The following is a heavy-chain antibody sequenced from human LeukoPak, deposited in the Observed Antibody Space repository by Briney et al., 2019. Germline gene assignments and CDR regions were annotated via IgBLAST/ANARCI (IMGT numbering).Heavy chain of an antibody. V-gene: IGHV4-39*01. Sequence: SETLSLTCTVSGGSISSSSYYWGWIRQPPGKGLEWIGSIYYSGGTYYNPSLKSRVTISVDTSKNQFSLKLSSVTAADTAVYYCARRHSGSYLPGYYFDYWGQGTLVTVSS. CDR3: ARRHSGSYLPGYYFDY. CDR1: GGSISSSSYY. D-gene: IGHD1-26*01. J-gene: IGHJ4*02. CDR2: IYYSGGT.